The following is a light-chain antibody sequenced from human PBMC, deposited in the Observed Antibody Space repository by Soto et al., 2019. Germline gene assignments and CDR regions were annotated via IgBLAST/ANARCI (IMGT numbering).Light chain of an antibody. Sequence: QLVLTQPASVSGSPGQSITISCTGTSSDVGAYNYVSWYQRLPGEAPKLMIHDVSNRPSGVSDRFSGSKSGNTASLTISGLQSEDEADYYCSSFSSNTTTILFGGGTQLTVL. V-gene: IGLV2-14*03. CDR2: DVS. J-gene: IGLJ2*01. CDR3: SSFSSNTTTIL. CDR1: SSDVGAYNY.